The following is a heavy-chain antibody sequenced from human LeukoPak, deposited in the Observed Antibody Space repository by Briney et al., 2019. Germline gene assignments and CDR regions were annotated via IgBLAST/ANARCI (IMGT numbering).Heavy chain of an antibody. V-gene: IGHV1-2*02. CDR1: GYTFTGSY. CDR2: INLNSGGT. Sequence: ASVKVSCKASGYTFTGSYTHWVRQAPGQGLEWVGWINLNSGGTNYAQKFQGRVTMTRDTSISTAYMELSSLRSDDTAAYYCARPSGGSGRWGDNWFDPWGQGTLVTVSS. CDR3: ARPSGGSGRWGDNWFDP. J-gene: IGHJ5*02. D-gene: IGHD3-10*01.